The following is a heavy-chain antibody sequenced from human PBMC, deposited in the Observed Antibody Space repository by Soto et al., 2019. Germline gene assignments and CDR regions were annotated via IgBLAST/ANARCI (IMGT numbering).Heavy chain of an antibody. J-gene: IGHJ3*02. Sequence: ASVKVSCKASGYTFIGYYMHWVRQAPGQGLEWLGWINPNSSATIYAQKFQGRDTMTRDTSINTAYMELSRLRSDDTAVYYCARDSYYDILTGYSRNAFDIWGQGTMVTVSS. V-gene: IGHV1-2*02. CDR3: ARDSYYDILTGYSRNAFDI. CDR2: INPNSSAT. D-gene: IGHD3-9*01. CDR1: GYTFIGYY.